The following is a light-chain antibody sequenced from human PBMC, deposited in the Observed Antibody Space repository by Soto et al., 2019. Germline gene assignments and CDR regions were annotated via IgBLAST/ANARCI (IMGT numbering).Light chain of an antibody. V-gene: IGKV3-11*01. CDR3: QQRSNWPPKLT. Sequence: EIVLTQSPATLSLSPGERATLSCRASQSVSSYLAWYQQKPGQAPRLLIYDASIRATGIPARFSGSGSGTDFTLTISSLGPEDFAVYYCQQRSNWPPKLTFGPGTKVDIK. CDR2: DAS. CDR1: QSVSSY. J-gene: IGKJ3*01.